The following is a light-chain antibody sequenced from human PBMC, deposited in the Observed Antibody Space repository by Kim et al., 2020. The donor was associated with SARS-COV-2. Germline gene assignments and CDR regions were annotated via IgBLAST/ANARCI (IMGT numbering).Light chain of an antibody. CDR1: QSVSSTY. CDR2: GAS. J-gene: IGKJ3*01. CDR3: QHYGTSRLFT. V-gene: IGKV3-20*01. Sequence: EIVLTQSPGTLSLSPGERATLSCRVSQSVSSTYLAWYQQKPGQAPRLLIYGASTRATGIPDRFTGSGSGTDFTLTISRLEPEDFAVYYCQHYGTSRLFTFGPGTKVDIK.